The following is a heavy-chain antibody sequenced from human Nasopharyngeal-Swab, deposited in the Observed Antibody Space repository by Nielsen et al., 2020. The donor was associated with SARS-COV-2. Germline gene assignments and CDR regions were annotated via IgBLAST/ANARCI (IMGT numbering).Heavy chain of an antibody. J-gene: IGHJ6*02. D-gene: IGHD6-13*01. V-gene: IGHV4-39*01. CDR1: GGSISSSSYY. CDR3: ARQMYSSSWYSPYYYYGMDV. CDR2: IYYSGST. Sequence: SETLSLTCTVSGGSISSSSYYWGWIRQPPGEGLEWIGSIYYSGSTYYNPSLKSRVTISVDTSKNQFSLKLSSVTAADTAVYYCARQMYSSSWYSPYYYYGMDVWGQGTTVTVSS.